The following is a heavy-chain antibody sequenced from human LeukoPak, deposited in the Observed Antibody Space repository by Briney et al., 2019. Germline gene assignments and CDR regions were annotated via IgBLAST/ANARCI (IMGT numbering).Heavy chain of an antibody. CDR2: ISYSGST. CDR3: TRNAGSVGASYDY. V-gene: IGHV4-59*08. J-gene: IGHJ4*02. Sequence: SETLSLTCTVSGAAISSHYWSWIRQPPGKGLEWIGYISYSGSTNYNPSLKSRVTISVDTSKNQFSLKLSSVTAADTAVYYCTRNAGSVGASYDYWGQGTLVTVSS. CDR1: GAAISSHY. D-gene: IGHD2-15*01.